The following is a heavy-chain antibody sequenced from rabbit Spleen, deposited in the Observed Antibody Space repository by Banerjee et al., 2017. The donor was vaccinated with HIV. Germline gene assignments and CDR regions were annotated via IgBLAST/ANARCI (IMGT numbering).Heavy chain of an antibody. Sequence: QDQLEESGGGPVKPEGSLTLTCKASGFSFSNRDVMCWARQAPGKGLEWIACINTATGKGVYATWAKGRFTISRTSSTTVTLQMTSLTAADTATYFCARDLTSVIGWNFKLWGQGTLVTVS. CDR1: GFSFSNRDV. V-gene: IGHV1S45*01. D-gene: IGHD1-1*01. J-gene: IGHJ4*01. CDR2: INTATGKG. CDR3: ARDLTSVIGWNFKL.